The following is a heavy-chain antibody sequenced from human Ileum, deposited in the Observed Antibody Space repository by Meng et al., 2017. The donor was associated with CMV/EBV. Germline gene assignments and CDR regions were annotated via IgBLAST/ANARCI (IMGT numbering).Heavy chain of an antibody. J-gene: IGHJ3*02. Sequence: GGSLRLSCAASGFTFSSYSMNWVRQAPGKGLEWVSSISSSSSYIYYADSVKGRFTISRDNAKNSLYLQMNSLRAEDTAVYYCAREDSSGWYHENREPSDAFDIWGQGTMVTVSS. CDR3: AREDSSGWYHENREPSDAFDI. V-gene: IGHV3-21*01. CDR2: ISSSSSYI. D-gene: IGHD6-19*01. CDR1: GFTFSSYS.